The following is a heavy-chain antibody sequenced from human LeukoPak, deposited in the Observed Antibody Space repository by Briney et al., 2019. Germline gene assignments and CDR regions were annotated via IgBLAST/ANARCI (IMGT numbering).Heavy chain of an antibody. V-gene: IGHV1-18*01. CDR2: IYACNGNT. D-gene: IGHD6-13*01. J-gene: IGHJ3*02. CDR3: AAGGIAAAGMGAFDI. Sequence: ASVNVSSKASRNTFTRYGIRWVRQAPGQGLEWMGWIYACNGNTNDAQKLQGRVTMTTDTSTSTAYMELRSLRSDDTAVYYCAAGGIAAAGMGAFDIWGQAIMVTVSS. CDR1: RNTFTRYG.